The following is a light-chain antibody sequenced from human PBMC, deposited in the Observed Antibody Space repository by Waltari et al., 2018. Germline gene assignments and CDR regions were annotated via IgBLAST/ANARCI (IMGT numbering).Light chain of an antibody. Sequence: EIVLTQSPATLSLSPGERATLSCRASQSVDNYLAGYQQKPGQAPRLLIYEPSYRATGIPARFGGSGSGTEFTLTISSVEPEDSAVYYCQHRINWPLTCGGGTKVEI. CDR3: QHRINWPLT. CDR1: QSVDNY. CDR2: EPS. V-gene: IGKV3-11*01. J-gene: IGKJ4*01.